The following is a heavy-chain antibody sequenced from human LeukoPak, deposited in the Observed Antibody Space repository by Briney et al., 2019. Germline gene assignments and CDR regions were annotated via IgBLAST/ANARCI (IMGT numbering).Heavy chain of an antibody. J-gene: IGHJ4*02. CDR3: AREGPQGSGSYFGY. Sequence: GGSLRLSCAASGFTVSTNYMSWVRQAPGKGLEWVSVIYRDGSTYYADSVKGRFTISRDNSKNTLYLQMNSLRAEDTAVYYCAREGPQGSGSYFGYWGQGTLVTVSS. CDR1: GFTVSTNY. V-gene: IGHV3-66*01. CDR2: IYRDGST. D-gene: IGHD3-10*01.